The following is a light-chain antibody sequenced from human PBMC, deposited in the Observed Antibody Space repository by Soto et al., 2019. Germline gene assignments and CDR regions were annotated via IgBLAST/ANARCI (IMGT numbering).Light chain of an antibody. CDR1: TSNIGSNY. J-gene: IGLJ2*01. CDR2: RSN. V-gene: IGLV1-47*01. Sequence: QSVLTQPPSASGTPGQRVPISCSGSTSNIGSNYVYWYQQLPGTAPKLLIYRSNQRPSGVPDRFSGSKSGTSASLAISGLSSEDEADYYCAAWDDSLSGVVFGGGTKVTVL. CDR3: AAWDDSLSGVV.